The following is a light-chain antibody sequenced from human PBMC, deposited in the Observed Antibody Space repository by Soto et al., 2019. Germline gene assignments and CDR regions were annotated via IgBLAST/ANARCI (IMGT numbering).Light chain of an antibody. CDR3: QQYETYSQWT. J-gene: IGKJ1*01. V-gene: IGKV1-5*01. CDR1: QSISRW. Sequence: DIQMTQSPSTLSASLGDRVTITCRASQSISRWLAWYQQKPGKAPKLLISDVSSLERGVPSRFSGSGSGTEFTLTISSQQPDDFATYHCQQYETYSQWTFGQGTKVEI. CDR2: DVS.